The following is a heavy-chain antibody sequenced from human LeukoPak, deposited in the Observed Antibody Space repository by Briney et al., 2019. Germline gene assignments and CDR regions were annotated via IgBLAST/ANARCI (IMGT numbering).Heavy chain of an antibody. CDR3: AKGYYYDSSGYYYGAFDI. V-gene: IGHV3-9*01. J-gene: IGHJ3*02. CDR2: ISWNSGSI. CDR1: GLTFDDYA. Sequence: GGSLRLSCAASGLTFDDYAMHWVRQAPGKGLEWVSGISWNSGSIGYADSVKGRFTISRDNAKNSLYLQMNSLRAEDTALYYCAKGYYYDSSGYYYGAFDIWGQGTMVTVSS. D-gene: IGHD3-22*01.